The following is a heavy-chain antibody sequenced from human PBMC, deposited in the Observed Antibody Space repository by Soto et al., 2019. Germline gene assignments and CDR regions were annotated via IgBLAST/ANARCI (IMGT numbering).Heavy chain of an antibody. D-gene: IGHD6-19*01. CDR3: AKDLYSSGWYYFDY. Sequence: PVGSLRLSCAASGFTFSSYAMSWVRQAPGKGLEWVSGISGSGGSTYYADSVKGRFTISRDNSKNTLYLQMNSLRAEDTAVYYCAKDLYSSGWYYFDYWGQGTLVTVSS. J-gene: IGHJ4*02. CDR1: GFTFSSYA. CDR2: ISGSGGST. V-gene: IGHV3-23*01.